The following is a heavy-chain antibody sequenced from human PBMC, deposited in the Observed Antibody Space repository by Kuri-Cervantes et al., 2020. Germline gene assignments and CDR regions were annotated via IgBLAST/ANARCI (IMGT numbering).Heavy chain of an antibody. CDR3: APTDTTETFDY. D-gene: IGHD1-14*01. CDR1: GFTFSSYA. CDR2: ISGSGGST. J-gene: IGHJ4*02. Sequence: GESLKISCAASGFTFSSYAMAWVRQAPGKGLEWVSAISGSGGSTYYADSVKGRFTISRDNSKNTLYLQMNSLRPEDTAVYYCAPTDTTETFDYWGQGTLVTVSS. V-gene: IGHV3-23*01.